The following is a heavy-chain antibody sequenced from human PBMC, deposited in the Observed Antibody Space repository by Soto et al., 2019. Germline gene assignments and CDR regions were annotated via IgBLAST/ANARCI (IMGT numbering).Heavy chain of an antibody. V-gene: IGHV4-59*11. CDR3: ESLMDSGSHPH. D-gene: IGHD3-10*01. CDR2: VHFGGRT. Sequence: PSETLSLTCTVSGDPISGHFWGWVRQPPERGLEWVGYVHFGGRTNYNPSLKSRLTISLDTSNNQFSLKLTSVTAAETAVYYCESLMDSGSHPHWGQGILVTVSS. CDR1: GDPISGHF. J-gene: IGHJ4*02.